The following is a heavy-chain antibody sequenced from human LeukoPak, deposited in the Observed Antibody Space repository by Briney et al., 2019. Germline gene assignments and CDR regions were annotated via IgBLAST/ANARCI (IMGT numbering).Heavy chain of an antibody. CDR1: GGSISSSSYY. CDR2: IYYSGST. J-gene: IGHJ1*01. CDR3: AREYQLLPVWEH. V-gene: IGHV4-39*01. Sequence: KPSESLSLTCTVSGGSISSSSYYWGWIRQPPGKGLEWIGSIYYSGSTYYNPSLKSRVTISVDTSKNQFSLKLSSVTAADTAVYYCAREYQLLPVWEHWGQGTLVTVSS. D-gene: IGHD2-2*01.